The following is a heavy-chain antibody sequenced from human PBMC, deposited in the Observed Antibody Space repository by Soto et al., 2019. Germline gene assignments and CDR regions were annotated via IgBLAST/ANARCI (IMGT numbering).Heavy chain of an antibody. J-gene: IGHJ4*02. CDR2: ISGSGGST. Sequence: GGSLRLSCAASGFTFSSYAMSWVRQAPGKGLEWVSAISGSGGSTYYADSVKGRFTISRDNSKNTLYLQMNSLRAEDTAVYYCAKDIGDHRSSGWFLVWYFDYWGQGTLVTVSS. D-gene: IGHD6-19*01. V-gene: IGHV3-23*01. CDR3: AKDIGDHRSSGWFLVWYFDY. CDR1: GFTFSSYA.